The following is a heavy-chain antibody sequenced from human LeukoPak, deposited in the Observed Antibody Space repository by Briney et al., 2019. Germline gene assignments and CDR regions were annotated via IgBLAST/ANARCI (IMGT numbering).Heavy chain of an antibody. CDR2: ISAYNGNT. D-gene: IGHD1-26*01. CDR3: AGGPAVGYYYYYMDV. V-gene: IGHV1-18*01. CDR1: GYTFTSYG. Sequence: ASVKVSCKAPGYTFTSYGISWVRQAPGQGLEWMGWISAYNGNTNYAQKLQGRVTMTTDTSTSTAYMELSSLRSEDTAVYYCAGGPAVGYYYYYMDVWGKGTTVTVSS. J-gene: IGHJ6*03.